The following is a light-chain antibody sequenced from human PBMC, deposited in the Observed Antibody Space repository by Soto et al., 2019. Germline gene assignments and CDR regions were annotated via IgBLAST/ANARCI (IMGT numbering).Light chain of an antibody. J-gene: IGLJ1*01. Sequence: ALTQPASVSGSPGQSITISCTGTSSDVGGYNFVSWYQQQSGKAPKLMIHEVSNRPSGVSNRFSGSKSGNTASLTISGLQAEDEADYYCSSFTRSRAYVFGSGTKVTVL. CDR2: EVS. V-gene: IGLV2-14*01. CDR1: SSDVGGYNF. CDR3: SSFTRSRAYV.